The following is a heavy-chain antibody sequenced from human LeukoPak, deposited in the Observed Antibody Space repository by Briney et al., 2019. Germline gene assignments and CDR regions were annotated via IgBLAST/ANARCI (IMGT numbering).Heavy chain of an antibody. CDR3: TYGDYPLTY. Sequence: GGSLRLSCAASGLTVTNNYWNWVRQPPGKGPEWISLIYSNGDTRYADSVKGRFTFSRDNSKNTLYLQMNSLRAVDTAVYYCTYGDYPLTYWGQGTLVSVSS. V-gene: IGHV3-66*01. CDR1: GLTVTNNY. CDR2: IYSNGDT. D-gene: IGHD4-17*01. J-gene: IGHJ4*02.